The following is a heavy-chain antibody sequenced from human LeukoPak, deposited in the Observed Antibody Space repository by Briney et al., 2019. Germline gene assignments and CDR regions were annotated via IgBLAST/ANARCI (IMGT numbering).Heavy chain of an antibody. CDR1: GFTFSSYS. CDR2: ISSSSSYI. V-gene: IGHV3-21*01. D-gene: IGHD3-22*01. CDR3: AREVYDSSGQHYNWFDP. Sequence: GGSLRLSCAASGFTFSSYSMNWVRQAPGKGLEWVSSISSSSSYIYYADSVKGRFTISRDNAKNSLYLRMNSLRAEDTAVYYCAREVYDSSGQHYNWFDPWGQGTLVTVSS. J-gene: IGHJ5*02.